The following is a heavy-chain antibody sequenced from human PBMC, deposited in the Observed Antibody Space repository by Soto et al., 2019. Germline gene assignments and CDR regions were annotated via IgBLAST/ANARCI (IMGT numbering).Heavy chain of an antibody. CDR3: ARLDYGDGGGDY. J-gene: IGHJ4*02. D-gene: IGHD4-17*01. CDR1: GFTFSSYW. V-gene: IGHV3-74*01. Sequence: EVQLVESGGGLVQPGGSLRLSCAASGFTFSSYWMHWVRHGPEKGLVWVSRISGDGSTSSYADSVKGRFTISRDNAKNTLYLQMNSLRADDTAVYYCARLDYGDGGGDYWGQGTLVTVSS. CDR2: ISGDGSTS.